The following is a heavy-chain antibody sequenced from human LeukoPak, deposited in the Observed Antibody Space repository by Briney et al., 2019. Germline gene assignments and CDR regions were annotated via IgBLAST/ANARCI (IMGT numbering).Heavy chain of an antibody. V-gene: IGHV3-53*01. CDR3: ARVVDHDYGDYYLDY. D-gene: IGHD4-17*01. Sequence: GGSLRLSCAASGFTVSSNDMSWVCQAPGKGLECISVIYSGGSTDYADSVKGRLTISRDNSKNTLYLQMNSLRAEDTAMYYCARVVDHDYGDYYLDYWGQGTLVTVSS. J-gene: IGHJ4*02. CDR2: IYSGGST. CDR1: GFTVSSND.